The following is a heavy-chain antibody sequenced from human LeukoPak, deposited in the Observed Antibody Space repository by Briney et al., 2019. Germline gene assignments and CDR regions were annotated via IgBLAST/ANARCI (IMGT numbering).Heavy chain of an antibody. Sequence: PGGSLRLSCAASGFTFSNLWMSWVRQAPGKGLKWVANIKQDGSEKYYVDSVKGRFTISRDNAKNSLYLQMNSLRADDTAVYYCARDKIVGPTTLDYWGQGTLVTVSS. CDR2: IKQDGSEK. V-gene: IGHV3-7*01. J-gene: IGHJ4*02. D-gene: IGHD1-26*01. CDR3: ARDKIVGPTTLDY. CDR1: GFTFSNLW.